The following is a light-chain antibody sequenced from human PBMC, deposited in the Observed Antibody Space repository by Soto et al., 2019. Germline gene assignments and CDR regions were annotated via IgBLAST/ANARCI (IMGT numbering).Light chain of an antibody. Sequence: QSVLTQPASVSGSPGQSITIACTGTNRDVGSYNLVSWYQQRPGEAPKLIISEVRNRPSGISYRFTGSKSGNTASLTISGLQAEDEADYYCAAWDDNLSGPVFGGGTKLTVL. CDR2: EVR. CDR3: AAWDDNLSGPV. V-gene: IGLV2-14*01. J-gene: IGLJ3*02. CDR1: NRDVGSYNL.